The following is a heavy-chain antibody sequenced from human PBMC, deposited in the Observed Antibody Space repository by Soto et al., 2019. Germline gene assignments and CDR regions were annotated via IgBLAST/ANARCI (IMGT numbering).Heavy chain of an antibody. CDR1: GYTFTGYD. J-gene: IGHJ3*02. CDR2: MNPNSGNT. Sequence: ASVKVSCKASGYTFTGYDINWVRQATGQGLEWMGWMNPNSGNTGYAQKFQGRVTMTRNTSISTAYMELSSLRSEDTAVYYCARGGYSGYDDAFDIWGQGTMVTVSS. CDR3: ARGGYSGYDDAFDI. D-gene: IGHD5-12*01. V-gene: IGHV1-8*01.